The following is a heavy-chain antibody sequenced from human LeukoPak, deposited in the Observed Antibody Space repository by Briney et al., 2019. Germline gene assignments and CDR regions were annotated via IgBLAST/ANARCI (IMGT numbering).Heavy chain of an antibody. CDR3: AKQLGYCSDGSCYFPY. Sequence: GGSLRLSCAASGFTSSTCAMSWVRQAPGKGLEWVSGISGTTSGTYYADSVKGRFTISRDNSKNTLFLQVNSLRAEDTAVYYCAKQLGYCSDGSCYFPYWGQGTLVTVSS. V-gene: IGHV3-23*01. J-gene: IGHJ4*02. CDR1: GFTSSTCA. D-gene: IGHD2-15*01. CDR2: ISGTTSGT.